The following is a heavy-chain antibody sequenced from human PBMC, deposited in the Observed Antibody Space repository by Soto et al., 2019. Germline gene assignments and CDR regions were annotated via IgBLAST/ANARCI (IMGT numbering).Heavy chain of an antibody. CDR3: AHRSRMVYAT. CDR1: GFSLSTSGVG. Sequence: QITLKESGPTLVKPTQTLTLTCTFSGFSLSTSGVGVGWIRQPPGKALEWLALIYWDDDKRYSPSLKGRLTITKDTSKNQVVLTMTNMDPVDTATYYCAHRSRMVYATWGQGTLVTVSS. D-gene: IGHD2-8*01. V-gene: IGHV2-5*02. J-gene: IGHJ4*02. CDR2: IYWDDDK.